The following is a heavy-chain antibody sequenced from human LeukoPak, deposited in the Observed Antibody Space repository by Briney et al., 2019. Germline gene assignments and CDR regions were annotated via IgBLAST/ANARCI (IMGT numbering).Heavy chain of an antibody. J-gene: IGHJ4*02. CDR3: AGHHPRNTVDF. CDR2: ISDIGSI. CDR1: GGSISSYY. V-gene: IGHV4-59*08. Sequence: SEALSLTCTVSGGSISSYYWSWIRQPPGKGLEWIAYISDIGSINYNPSLKSRVTISLETSKNQFSLKLSSVTAADTAVYYCAGHHPRNTVDFWGQGTLVTVSS. D-gene: IGHD2-8*02.